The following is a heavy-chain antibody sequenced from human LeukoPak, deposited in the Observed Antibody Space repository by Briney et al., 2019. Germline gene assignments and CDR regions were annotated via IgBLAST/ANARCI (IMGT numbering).Heavy chain of an antibody. CDR1: GGSISSGDYY. V-gene: IGHV4-61*08. Sequence: PSETLSLTCTVSGGSISSGDYYWSWIRQPPGKGLEWIGYIYYSGSTNYNPSLKSRVTISVDTSKNQFSLKLSSVTAADTAVYYCARDAYSSANWFDPWGQGTLVTVSS. J-gene: IGHJ5*02. D-gene: IGHD6-25*01. CDR2: IYYSGST. CDR3: ARDAYSSANWFDP.